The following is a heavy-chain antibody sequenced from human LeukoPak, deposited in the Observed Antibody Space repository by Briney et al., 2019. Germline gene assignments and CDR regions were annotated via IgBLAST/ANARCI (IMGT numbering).Heavy chain of an antibody. Sequence: PGGSLRLSCAASGFTVSSNYMSWVRQAPGKGLEWVSVIYSGGSTYYADSVKGRLTISRDNSKNTLYLQMNSLRAEDTAVYYCASAARRGPYFDYWGQGTLVTVSS. V-gene: IGHV3-66*01. J-gene: IGHJ4*02. D-gene: IGHD6-6*01. CDR1: GFTVSSNY. CDR3: ASAARRGPYFDY. CDR2: IYSGGST.